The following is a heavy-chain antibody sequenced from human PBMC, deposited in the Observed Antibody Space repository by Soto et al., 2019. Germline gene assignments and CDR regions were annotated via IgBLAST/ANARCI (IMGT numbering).Heavy chain of an antibody. CDR1: GYSISSGYY. V-gene: IGHV4-38-2*01. CDR2: IYHSGST. D-gene: IGHD3-10*01. Sequence: PSETLSLTCAVSGYSISSGYYWGWIRQPPGKGLEWIGSIYHSGSTYYNPSLKSRVTISVDASKNQFSLKLSSVTAADTAVYYCARVLGSGAFDIWAQGTMVT. J-gene: IGHJ3*02. CDR3: ARVLGSGAFDI.